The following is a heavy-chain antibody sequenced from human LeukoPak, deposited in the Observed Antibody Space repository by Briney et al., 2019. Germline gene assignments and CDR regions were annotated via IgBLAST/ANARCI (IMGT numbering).Heavy chain of an antibody. J-gene: IGHJ4*02. Sequence: ASETLSLTCGVSGDSISSDGHSWSWIRQPPGKGLEWVGYIYHSGAAYHNPSLKSRLALSVDTSNNQFSLRLRSVTAADTAVYYCVRGVGGEYFYFDRWGQGALVTVSA. D-gene: IGHD1-26*01. CDR3: VRGVGGEYFYFDR. V-gene: IGHV4-30-4*07. CDR2: IYHSGAA. CDR1: GDSISSDGHS.